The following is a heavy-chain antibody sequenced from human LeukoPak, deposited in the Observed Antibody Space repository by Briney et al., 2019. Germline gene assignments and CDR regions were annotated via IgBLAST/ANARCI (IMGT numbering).Heavy chain of an antibody. D-gene: IGHD3-10*01. V-gene: IGHV3-7*01. CDR3: ARDLGYYGSGSYYKALGY. Sequence: GGSLRLSCAASEFTFSSYSMNWVRQAPGKGLEWVASIKQDRSEKYYVDSMKGRFTISRDNAKNSLYLQMNSLRAEDTAVYYCARDLGYYGSGSYYKALGYWGQGTLVTVSS. CDR2: IKQDRSEK. CDR1: EFTFSSYS. J-gene: IGHJ4*02.